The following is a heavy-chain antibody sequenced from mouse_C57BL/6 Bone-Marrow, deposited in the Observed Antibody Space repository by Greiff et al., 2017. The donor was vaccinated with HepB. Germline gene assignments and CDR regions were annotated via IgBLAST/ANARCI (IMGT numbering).Heavy chain of an antibody. CDR3: ARSPSFITTVVASDV. D-gene: IGHD1-1*01. CDR1: GYTFTSYW. V-gene: IGHV1-69*01. CDR2: IDPSDSYT. J-gene: IGHJ1*03. Sequence: QVQLQQPGAELVMPGASVKLSCKASGYTFTSYWMHWVKQRPGQGLEWIGEIDPSDSYTNYNQKFKGKSTLTVDKSSSTAYMQLSSLTSEDSAVYYCARSPSFITTVVASDVWGTGTTVTVSS.